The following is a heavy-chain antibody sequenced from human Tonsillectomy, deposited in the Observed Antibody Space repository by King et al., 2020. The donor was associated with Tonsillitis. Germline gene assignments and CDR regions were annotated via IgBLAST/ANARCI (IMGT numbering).Heavy chain of an antibody. D-gene: IGHD2/OR15-2a*01. V-gene: IGHV4-34*01. CDR2: INHSGST. CDR3: ARGVRVDKVGVTFRLIYALDV. CDR1: GGSLTDYY. Sequence: QVQLQQWGAGLLKPSETLSLTCTVYGGSLTDYYWTWIRQPPGKGLEWIGEINHSGSTDYNPSLKSRVTTSVDTSKNQFSLNVSSVTAADTAVYYCARGVRVDKVGVTFRLIYALDVWGQGLTVTVSS. J-gene: IGHJ6*02.